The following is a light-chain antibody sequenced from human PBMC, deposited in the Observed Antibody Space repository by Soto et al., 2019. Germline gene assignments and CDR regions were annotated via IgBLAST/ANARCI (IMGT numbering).Light chain of an antibody. Sequence: QSVLTQPASVSGSPGQSITISCTGTSSDVGSFNLVSWYQHHPGKAPKLIIYEGNKWPSGVSSRFSGSMSGNRASLTIFGRQAEDEADYYGCSYAGSSTPLCVGGTKLTVL. V-gene: IGLV2-23*01. CDR3: CSYAGSSTPL. CDR2: EGN. CDR1: SSDVGSFNL. J-gene: IGLJ2*01.